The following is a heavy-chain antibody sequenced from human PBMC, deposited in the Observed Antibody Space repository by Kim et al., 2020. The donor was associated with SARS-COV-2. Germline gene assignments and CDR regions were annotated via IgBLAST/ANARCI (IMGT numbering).Heavy chain of an antibody. Sequence: GGSLRLSCAASGFTFSSYAMHWVRQAPGKGLEWVAVISYDGSNKYYADSVKGRFTISRDNSKNTLYLQMNSLRAEDTAVYYCARDQGSWYDYYGMDVWGQGTTVTVSS. CDR1: GFTFSSYA. V-gene: IGHV3-30-3*01. D-gene: IGHD6-13*01. J-gene: IGHJ6*02. CDR2: ISYDGSNK. CDR3: ARDQGSWYDYYGMDV.